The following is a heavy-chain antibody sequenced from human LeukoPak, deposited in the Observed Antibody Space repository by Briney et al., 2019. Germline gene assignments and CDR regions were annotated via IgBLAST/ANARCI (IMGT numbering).Heavy chain of an antibody. CDR3: GSDSSGSWWNWFDP. CDR1: GGSITSAKHY. Sequence: SQTLSLTCSVSGGSITSAKHYWTWIRRPARKGLEWIGRIYTFGSTTYNPSLKNRVTISLDMSTNQFSLKLTSVTAADTAVYYCGSDSSGSWWNWFDPWGQGTLVTVSS. D-gene: IGHD6-19*01. J-gene: IGHJ5*02. CDR2: IYTFGST. V-gene: IGHV4-61*02.